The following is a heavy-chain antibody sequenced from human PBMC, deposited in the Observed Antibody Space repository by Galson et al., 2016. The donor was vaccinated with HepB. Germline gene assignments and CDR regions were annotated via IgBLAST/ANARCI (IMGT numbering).Heavy chain of an antibody. CDR2: INVDNGNT. Sequence: SVKVSCKASGYNFTNDALTWVRQAPGQGLEWMGWINVDNGNTDYALRLQGRVTLTTDTPANTAYMELTSLRSDDTAVYFCARVRLLRPHRLFDRWGQGTLVTVSS. V-gene: IGHV1-18*01. J-gene: IGHJ5*02. CDR1: GYNFTNDA. CDR3: ARVRLLRPHRLFDR. D-gene: IGHD3-10*01.